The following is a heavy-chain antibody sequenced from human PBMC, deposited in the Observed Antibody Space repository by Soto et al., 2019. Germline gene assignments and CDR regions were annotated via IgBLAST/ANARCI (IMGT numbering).Heavy chain of an antibody. J-gene: IGHJ4*02. CDR1: GYGFTTYG. Sequence: QIHLVQSGAEVKKHGASVKVSCKGSGYGFTTYGITWVRQAPGQGLERMAWISAHNGNTNYAQKLQGRGNVTKDASTSTAYMEPRSLRPADTSVYYCARGREGDYWGQGAMVTVSS. V-gene: IGHV1-18*01. CDR2: ISAHNGNT. CDR3: ARGREGDY.